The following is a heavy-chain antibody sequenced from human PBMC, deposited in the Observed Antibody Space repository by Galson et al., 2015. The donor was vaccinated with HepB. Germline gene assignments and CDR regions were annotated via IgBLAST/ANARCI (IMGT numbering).Heavy chain of an antibody. CDR2: MNPNSGNT. Sequence: SVKVSCKASGYTFTSYDINWVRQATGQGLEWMGWMNPNSGNTGYAQKFQGRVTMTRNTSISTAYMELSSLRSEDTAVYYCARVVGYCSSTSCYFYYMDVWGKGTTVTVSS. CDR3: ARVVGYCSSTSCYFYYMDV. D-gene: IGHD2-2*01. J-gene: IGHJ6*03. CDR1: GYTFTSYD. V-gene: IGHV1-8*01.